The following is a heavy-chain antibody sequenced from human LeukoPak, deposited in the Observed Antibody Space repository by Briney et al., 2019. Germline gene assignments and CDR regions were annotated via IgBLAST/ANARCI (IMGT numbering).Heavy chain of an antibody. CDR1: GASISSSDYY. CDR3: ARLGSGYPTPDY. Sequence: PSDTLSLTCTVSGASISSSDYYWGWIRQPPGMRLEWIGNLYFSGNPYYNPSLNSRVTISVDTSKNQFSLKMRSVTAADTAVYYCARLGSGYPTPDYWGQGTLVTVSS. CDR2: LYFSGNP. D-gene: IGHD6-19*01. V-gene: IGHV4-39*01. J-gene: IGHJ4*02.